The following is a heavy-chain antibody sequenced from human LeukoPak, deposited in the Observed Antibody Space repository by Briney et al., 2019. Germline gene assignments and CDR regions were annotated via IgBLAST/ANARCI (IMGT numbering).Heavy chain of an antibody. Sequence: ASVKVSCKASGYTFTSYGISWVRQAPGQGLEWMGWISAYNGNTNYAQKLQGRVTMTTDTSTSTAYMELRSLTSDDTAMYYCAKSGRGTYYYFDLWGQGTLVTVSS. CDR3: AKSGRGTYYYFDL. CDR1: GYTFTSYG. D-gene: IGHD5-12*01. J-gene: IGHJ4*02. V-gene: IGHV1-18*01. CDR2: ISAYNGNT.